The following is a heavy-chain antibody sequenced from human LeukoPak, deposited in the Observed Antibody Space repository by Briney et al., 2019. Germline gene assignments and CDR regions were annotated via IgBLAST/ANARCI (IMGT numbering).Heavy chain of an antibody. V-gene: IGHV1-69*05. Sequence: SVKVSCKASGGTFSSYAISWVRQAPGQGLEWMGGIIPIFGTANYAQKFQGRVTITTDESTSTAYMELSSLRSEDTAVYYCARANQGVASSSWTTNWFDPWGQGTLVTVSS. CDR3: ARANQGVASSSWTTNWFDP. CDR1: GGTFSSYA. CDR2: IIPIFGTA. J-gene: IGHJ5*02. D-gene: IGHD6-13*01.